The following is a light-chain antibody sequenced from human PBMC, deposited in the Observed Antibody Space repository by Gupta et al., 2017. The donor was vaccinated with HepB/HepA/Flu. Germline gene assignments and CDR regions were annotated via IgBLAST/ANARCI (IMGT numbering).Light chain of an antibody. V-gene: IGLV3-25*02. J-gene: IGLJ3*02. CDR2: KET. CDR1: ALPRQY. CDR3: QSAESTGNYRV. Sequence: SYKLTQAPSMSVSPGQTARITCSGEALPRQYAYWYQQKPGQAPVVMIYKETERPSGIPERFSGSTSGTTVTFTITGVQAEEEADYYCQSAESTGNYRVFGGGTKLTVL.